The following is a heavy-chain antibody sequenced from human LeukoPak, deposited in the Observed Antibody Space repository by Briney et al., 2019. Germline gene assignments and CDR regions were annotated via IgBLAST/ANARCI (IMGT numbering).Heavy chain of an antibody. CDR1: GGSFSGYY. J-gene: IGHJ4*02. CDR3: ARGPLDTAVATYYFDY. Sequence: SETLSLTCAVYGGSFSGYYWSWIRQPPGKGLEWLGELNHSGSTNYNPSLKSRVTISLDTSKDQFSLKLSSVTAADTAVYYCARGPLDTAVATYYFDYWAQGTLVTVSS. CDR2: LNHSGST. V-gene: IGHV4-34*01. D-gene: IGHD5-18*01.